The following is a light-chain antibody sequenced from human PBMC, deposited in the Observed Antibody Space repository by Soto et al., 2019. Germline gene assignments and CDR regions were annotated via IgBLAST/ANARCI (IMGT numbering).Light chain of an antibody. CDR3: FSYAGSSTFVV. J-gene: IGLJ2*01. CDR2: GVS. V-gene: IGLV2-23*02. Sequence: QSALTQPASVSGSPGQSITISCTGTSSDFGSYNLVSWYQQHPGKAPKLMIYGVSKRPSGVSNRFSGSKSGNTASLTISGVQAEDEADYYCFSYAGSSTFVVFGGGTELTVL. CDR1: SSDFGSYNL.